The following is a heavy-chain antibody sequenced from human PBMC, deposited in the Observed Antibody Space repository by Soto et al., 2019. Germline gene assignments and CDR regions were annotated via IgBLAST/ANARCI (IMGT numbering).Heavy chain of an antibody. CDR2: VSGSGGDT. D-gene: IGHD6-13*01. CDR3: ANYPSSLGLGWFDS. V-gene: IGHV3-23*01. Sequence: EVQLLESGGGLVQPGGSLRLSCAASGFTFSSYAVSWVRQAPGRGLEWVSGVSGSGGDTYYADSVKGRFTISRDNSKNTLYLQMSILRAEDTAVYYCANYPSSLGLGWFDSWGQGTLVTVSS. J-gene: IGHJ5*01. CDR1: GFTFSSYA.